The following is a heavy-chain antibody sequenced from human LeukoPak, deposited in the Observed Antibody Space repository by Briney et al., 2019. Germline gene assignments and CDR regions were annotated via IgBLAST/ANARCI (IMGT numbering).Heavy chain of an antibody. CDR1: GYRFTSFW. D-gene: IGHD6-25*01. CDR3: ARLGRLRPLDAFDI. Sequence: GESLKISCKGSGYRFTSFWIAWVRQLPGKGLQWMGIIYPGDSDTRYSPSFQGQVTISADKSISTAYLQWSSLKASDTAMYYCARLGRLRPLDAFDIWGQGTMVTVSS. V-gene: IGHV5-51*01. CDR2: IYPGDSDT. J-gene: IGHJ3*02.